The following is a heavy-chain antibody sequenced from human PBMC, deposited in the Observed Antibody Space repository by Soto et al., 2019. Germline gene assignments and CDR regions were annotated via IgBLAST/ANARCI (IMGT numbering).Heavy chain of an antibody. Sequence: GGSLRLSCAASGFTFSSYAMSWVRQAPGKGLEWVSAISGSGGSTYYADSVKGRFTISRDNSKNTLYLQMNSLRAEDTAVYSCAKAAEHGRGGNSYYYYYYGMDVWGQGTTVTVSS. D-gene: IGHD1-26*01. J-gene: IGHJ6*02. V-gene: IGHV3-23*01. CDR2: ISGSGGST. CDR3: AKAAEHGRGGNSYYYYYYGMDV. CDR1: GFTFSSYA.